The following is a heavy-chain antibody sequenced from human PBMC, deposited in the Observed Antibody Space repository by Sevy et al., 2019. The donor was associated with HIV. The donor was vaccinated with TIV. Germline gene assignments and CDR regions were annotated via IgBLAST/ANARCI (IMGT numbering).Heavy chain of an antibody. Sequence: GGSLRLSCAASGFTFSSYSMNWVRRAPGKGLEWVSSVSSSSSYIYYADSVKGRFTISRDNAKNSLYLQMNSLRAEDTAVYYCARDSPFTSYYDSSGYKVAFDIWGQGTMVTVSS. CDR1: GFTFSSYS. J-gene: IGHJ3*02. V-gene: IGHV3-21*01. CDR2: VSSSSSYI. D-gene: IGHD3-22*01. CDR3: ARDSPFTSYYDSSGYKVAFDI.